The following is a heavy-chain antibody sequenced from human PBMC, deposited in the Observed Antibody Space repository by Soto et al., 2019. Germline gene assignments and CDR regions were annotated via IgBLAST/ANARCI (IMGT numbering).Heavy chain of an antibody. Sequence: SETLYLTCAVSGGSISSSNWWSWVRQPPGKGLEWIGEIYHSGSTNYNPSLKSRVTISVDKSKNQFSLKLSSVTAADTAVYYCARGSDMVRGVIMYYYYYYGMDVWRQRTTVTVSS. CDR3: ARGSDMVRGVIMYYYYYYGMDV. CDR2: IYHSGST. CDR1: GGSISSSNW. V-gene: IGHV4-4*02. J-gene: IGHJ6*02. D-gene: IGHD3-10*01.